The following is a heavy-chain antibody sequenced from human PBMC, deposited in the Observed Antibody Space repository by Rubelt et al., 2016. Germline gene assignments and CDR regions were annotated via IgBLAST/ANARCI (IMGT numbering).Heavy chain of an antibody. V-gene: IGHV4-59*01. Sequence: QVQLQESGPGLVKPSETLSLTCTVSGGSISNYHWSWIRQPPGKGLEWIGYVCSSGSTHYNPSLMSRVTMSVDTSKNHVALRLSSVTVADTAVYYCARWEVDYLDYWGQGTLVTVSS. D-gene: IGHD1-26*01. CDR1: GGSISNYH. J-gene: IGHJ4*01. CDR3: ARWEVDYLDY. CDR2: VCSSGST.